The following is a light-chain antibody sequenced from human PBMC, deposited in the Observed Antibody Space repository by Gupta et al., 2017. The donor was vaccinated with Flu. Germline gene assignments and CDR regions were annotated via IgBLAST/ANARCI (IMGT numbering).Light chain of an antibody. J-gene: IGKJ2*01. CDR3: QQDDSTSYT. Sequence: SLGERATINCKPSQSVLYSSNNKNYLAWYQQKPGQPPKLLIYWASTRESGVPDRFSGSGSGTDFTLTISSLQAEDVAVYYCQQDDSTSYTFGQGTKLEIK. V-gene: IGKV4-1*01. CDR1: QSVLYSSNNKNY. CDR2: WAS.